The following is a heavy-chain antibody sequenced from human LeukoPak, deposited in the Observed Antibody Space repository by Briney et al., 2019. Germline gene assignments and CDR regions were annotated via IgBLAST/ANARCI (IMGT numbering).Heavy chain of an antibody. D-gene: IGHD3-3*01. V-gene: IGHV1-8*01. J-gene: IGHJ6*03. CDR2: MNPNSGNT. CDR3: ARGVRARDTIFGVVTTGGYYYYYMDV. CDR1: GYTFTNYG. Sequence: ASVKVSCKTSGYTFTNYGISWVRQAPGQGLEWMGWMNPNSGNTGYAQKFQGRVTITRNTSISTAYMELSSLRSEDTAVYYCARGVRARDTIFGVVTTGGYYYYYMDVWGKGTTVTVSS.